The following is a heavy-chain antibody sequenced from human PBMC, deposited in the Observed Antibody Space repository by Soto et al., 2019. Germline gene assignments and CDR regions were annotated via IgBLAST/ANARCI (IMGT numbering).Heavy chain of an antibody. CDR3: AIYRPYYYDSSGHDAFDI. Sequence: GESLKISCKGSGYSFTSYWIGWVRQMPGKGLEWMGIIYPGDSDTRYSPSFQGQVTISADKSISTAYLQWSSLKASDTAMYYCAIYRPYYYDSSGHDAFDIWDQGTMVTVSS. CDR1: GYSFTSYW. J-gene: IGHJ3*02. V-gene: IGHV5-51*01. CDR2: IYPGDSDT. D-gene: IGHD3-22*01.